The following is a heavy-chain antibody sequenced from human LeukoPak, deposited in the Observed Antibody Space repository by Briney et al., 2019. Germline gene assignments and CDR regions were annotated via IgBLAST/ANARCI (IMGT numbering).Heavy chain of an antibody. Sequence: PGGSLRLSCAASGFTFSSYWMSWVRQAPGKGLEWVANIKQDGSEKYYVDSVKGRFTISRDNAKNSLYLQMNSLRAEDTALYYCAKRIYSAGNYGMDVWGQGTTVTVSS. CDR1: GFTFSSYW. J-gene: IGHJ6*02. D-gene: IGHD1-1*01. CDR3: AKRIYSAGNYGMDV. V-gene: IGHV3-7*03. CDR2: IKQDGSEK.